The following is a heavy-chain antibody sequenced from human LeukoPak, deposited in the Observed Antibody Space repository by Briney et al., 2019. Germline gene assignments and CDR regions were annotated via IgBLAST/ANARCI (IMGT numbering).Heavy chain of an antibody. CDR3: AKAQTHYYYGMDV. CDR2: ISGSGGST. V-gene: IGHV3-23*01. CDR1: GFIFSNYA. J-gene: IGHJ6*02. Sequence: GGSLRLSCAASGFIFSNYAMSWVRQAPEKGLEWVSGISGSGGSTYSADPVKGRFTISRDNSKNTLYLQMNSLRAEDTAVYYCAKAQTHYYYGMDVWGQGTTVTVSS.